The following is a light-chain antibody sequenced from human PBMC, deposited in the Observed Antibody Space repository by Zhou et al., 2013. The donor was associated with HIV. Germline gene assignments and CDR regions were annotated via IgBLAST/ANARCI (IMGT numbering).Light chain of an antibody. Sequence: EIVLTQSPGTVSLSLGERATLSCRASENVNSSYLAWYQQKPGQAPRLLIYDASSRATGIPERFSGSGSGTDFTLTISSLEPEDFAVYYCQQRSQWPLTFGGGTKVEIK. J-gene: IGKJ4*01. CDR2: DAS. V-gene: IGKV3D-20*02. CDR3: QQRSQWPLT. CDR1: ENVNSSY.